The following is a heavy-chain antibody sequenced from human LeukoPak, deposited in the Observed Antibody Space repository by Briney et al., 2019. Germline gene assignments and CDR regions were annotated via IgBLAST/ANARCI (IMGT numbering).Heavy chain of an antibody. J-gene: IGHJ4*02. CDR1: GFTLSRYS. D-gene: IGHD2-2*01. Sequence: KSGGSLRLSCAASGFTLSRYSMNWVRQAPGKGLEWVSSISSSSSYIYYGDSVKGRFTISRDNAKNSLYLQINSLRAEDTAVYYCARGGNLYCSATSCYDFDYWGQGTLVTVSS. CDR2: ISSSSSYI. CDR3: ARGGNLYCSATSCYDFDY. V-gene: IGHV3-21*01.